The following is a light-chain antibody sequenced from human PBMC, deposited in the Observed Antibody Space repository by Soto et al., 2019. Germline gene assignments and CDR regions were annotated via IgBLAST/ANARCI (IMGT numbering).Light chain of an antibody. CDR1: QSLLHSNGYNY. CDR3: MQALQTPFT. CDR2: LGS. V-gene: IGKV2-28*01. Sequence: DLVMTQSPLSLPVIFGEPASISCRSSQSLLHSNGYNYLDWYLQKPGQSPQLLIYLGSNRASGVPDRFSGSGSGTDFTLKISRVEAEDVGVYYCMQALQTPFTFGPGTKVDIK. J-gene: IGKJ3*01.